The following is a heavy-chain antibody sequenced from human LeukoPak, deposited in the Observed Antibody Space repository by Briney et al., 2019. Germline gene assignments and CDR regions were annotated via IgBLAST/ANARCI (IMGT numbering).Heavy chain of an antibody. V-gene: IGHV4-39*07. CDR2: IYYSGST. CDR3: AREVRVTMVRGVLYYYGMDV. CDR1: GGSISSSSYY. D-gene: IGHD3-10*01. J-gene: IGHJ6*02. Sequence: SETLSLTCTVSGGSISSSSYYWGWIRQPPGKGLEWIGSIYYSGSTYYNPSLKSRVTISVDTSKNQFSLKLSSVTAADTAVYYCAREVRVTMVRGVLYYYGMDVWGQGTTVTVSS.